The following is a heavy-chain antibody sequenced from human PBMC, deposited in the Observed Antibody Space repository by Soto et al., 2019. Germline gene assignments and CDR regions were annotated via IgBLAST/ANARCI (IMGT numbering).Heavy chain of an antibody. CDR3: AKDGSHNFDY. CDR2: MSYDGSNE. V-gene: IGHV3-30*18. J-gene: IGHJ4*01. Sequence: QVQLVESGGGVGQPGRSLRLSCAASGFTFRHYAMHWVRQAPGKGLEWVALMSYDGSNEYYSDSVQGRYTISRDNSKNTLYLHMNSLRAEDTAVYYCAKDGSHNFDYWGHGTLVTVSS. D-gene: IGHD1-26*01. CDR1: GFTFRHYA.